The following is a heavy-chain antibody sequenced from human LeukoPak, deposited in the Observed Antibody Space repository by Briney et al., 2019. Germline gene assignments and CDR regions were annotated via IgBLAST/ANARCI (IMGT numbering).Heavy chain of an antibody. CDR2: IYYSGST. V-gene: IGHV4-59*01. CDR1: GGSISSYY. Sequence: PSETLSLTCTVSGGSISSYYWSWIRQPPGKGLEWIGYIYYSGSTNYNPSLKSRVTISVDTSKNQFSLKLSSVTAADTAVYYCAGEGPAANYYYGMDVWGQGTTVTFSS. J-gene: IGHJ6*02. CDR3: AGEGPAANYYYGMDV. D-gene: IGHD2-2*01.